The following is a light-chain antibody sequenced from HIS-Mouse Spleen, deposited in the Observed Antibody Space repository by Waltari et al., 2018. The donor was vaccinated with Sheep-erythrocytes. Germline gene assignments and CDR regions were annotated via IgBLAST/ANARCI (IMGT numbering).Light chain of an antibody. Sequence: QSALTQPSSVSGSPGQSITISCTGTSSDVGGYNYVSWYQQHPGKAPKLMIYEVSNGPSGVSNRFSGSKSGKTACLTISGLQAEDEADYYCSSYTSSSTPVVFGGGTKLTVL. CDR3: SSYTSSSTPVV. CDR1: SSDVGGYNY. V-gene: IGLV2-14*01. J-gene: IGLJ2*01. CDR2: EVS.